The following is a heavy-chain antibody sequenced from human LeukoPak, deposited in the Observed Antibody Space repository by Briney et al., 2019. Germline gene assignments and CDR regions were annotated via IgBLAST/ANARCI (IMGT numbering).Heavy chain of an antibody. D-gene: IGHD5-12*01. CDR3: ARDQIIVATILDYCYGMDV. J-gene: IGHJ6*02. V-gene: IGHV3-30-3*01. CDR2: ISYDGSNK. CDR1: GFTFSSYP. Sequence: GRSLRLSCAASGFTFSSYPMHWVRQAPGKGLEWEAVISYDGSNKYYADSVKDRFTISRDNSKNTLYLQMNSLRAKDTAVYYCARDQIIVATILDYCYGMDVWGQGTTVTVSS.